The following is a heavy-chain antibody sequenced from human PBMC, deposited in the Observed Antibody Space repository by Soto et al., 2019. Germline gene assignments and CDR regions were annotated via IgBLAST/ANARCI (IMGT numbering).Heavy chain of an antibody. D-gene: IGHD1-26*01. J-gene: IGHJ6*02. V-gene: IGHV4-59*01. Sequence: PSETLSLTCTVSGGSISSCYWNWIRQPPGKGLEWIGYISNSGSANYNPSLKSRVTISLDTSKNQFSLKLSSVTAADTAVYYCARFHSGSYYYGLGVWGQGTTVTVSS. CDR1: GGSISSCY. CDR3: ARFHSGSYYYGLGV. CDR2: ISNSGSA.